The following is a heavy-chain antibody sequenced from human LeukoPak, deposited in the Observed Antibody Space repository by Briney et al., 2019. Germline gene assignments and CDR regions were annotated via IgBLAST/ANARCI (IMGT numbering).Heavy chain of an antibody. J-gene: IGHJ6*02. CDR1: GFTFSSYA. V-gene: IGHV3-30-3*01. D-gene: IGHD2-15*01. CDR3: ARDLGGCSGGSCYSRDV. Sequence: GGSLRLSCAASGFTFSSYAMHWVRQAPGKGLEWVAVISYDGSNKYYADSVKGRFTISRDNSKNTLYLQMNSLRAEDTAVYYCARDLGGCSGGSCYSRDVWGQGTTVTVSS. CDR2: ISYDGSNK.